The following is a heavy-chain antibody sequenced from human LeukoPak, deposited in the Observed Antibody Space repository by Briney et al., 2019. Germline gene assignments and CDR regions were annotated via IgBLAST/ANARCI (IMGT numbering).Heavy chain of an antibody. D-gene: IGHD4-23*01. CDR1: GGSITTYY. J-gene: IGHJ1*01. V-gene: IGHV4-4*07. CDR3: ARAPYGGNQYFQH. CDR2: IYASGST. Sequence: SETLSLTCTVSGGSITTYYWSWVRQPAGKGLEWIGLIYASGSTTYNPSLKSRVTMPVDTSKNQFSLKLSSVTAADTAVYYCARAPYGGNQYFQHWGQGTLVTVSS.